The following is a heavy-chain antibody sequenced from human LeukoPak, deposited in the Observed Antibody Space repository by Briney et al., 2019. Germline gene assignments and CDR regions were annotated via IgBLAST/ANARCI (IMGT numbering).Heavy chain of an antibody. Sequence: GGSLRLSCVASGFTFSDYKMHWVRQAPGKGLEYVSAIRADAGNTYYADSVKGRFDVSRDNSKNTLYLQMGSLRAEDMALYYCAREIYGPGDLPYDCWGQGTLVIVSS. CDR1: GFTFSDYK. V-gene: IGHV3-64*02. J-gene: IGHJ4*02. CDR3: AREIYGPGDLPYDC. D-gene: IGHD3-10*01. CDR2: IRADAGNT.